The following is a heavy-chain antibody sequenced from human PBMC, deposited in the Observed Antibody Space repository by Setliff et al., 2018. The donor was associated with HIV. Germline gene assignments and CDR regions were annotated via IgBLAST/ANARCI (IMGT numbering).Heavy chain of an antibody. J-gene: IGHJ4*02. CDR3: HSGYDTEEQSYFDY. CDR1: GFTFDRYW. V-gene: IGHV3-74*01. CDR2: VNSDGSSK. Sequence: LRLSCAASGFTFDRYWMHWVRQAPGKGLVWVSRVNSDGSSKTYADSVKDRFTISRDNAKNTLYLQMNSLRAEDTGVYYCHSGYDTEEQSYFDYWGQGALVTVSS. D-gene: IGHD5-12*01.